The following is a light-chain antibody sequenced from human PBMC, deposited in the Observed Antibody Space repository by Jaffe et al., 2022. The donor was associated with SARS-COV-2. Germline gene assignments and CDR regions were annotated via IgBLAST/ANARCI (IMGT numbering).Light chain of an antibody. CDR1: QSVSRS. CDR2: DAS. Sequence: EIVLTQSPATLSLSPGERATLSCRASQSVSRSLAWYQQKPGQAPRLLIYDASNRAAGIPARFSGSGSGTDFTLTISSLEPADFAVYYCQQRSSWLYTFGQGTNLEIK. J-gene: IGKJ2*01. CDR3: QQRSSWLYT. V-gene: IGKV3-11*01.